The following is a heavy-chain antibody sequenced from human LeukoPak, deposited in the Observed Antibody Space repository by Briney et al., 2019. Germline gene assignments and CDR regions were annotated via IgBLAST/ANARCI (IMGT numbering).Heavy chain of an antibody. V-gene: IGHV1-2*02. CDR2: INPNSGGT. J-gene: IGHJ5*02. Sequence: GASVKVSCKASGYTFTGYYMHWVRQAPGQGLEWMGWINPNSGGTNYAQKFQGRVTMTRDTSISTAYMELSRLRSDDTAVYYCARGTYCSSTSCYAHNWFDPWGQGTLVTVSS. D-gene: IGHD2-2*01. CDR3: ARGTYCSSTSCYAHNWFDP. CDR1: GYTFTGYY.